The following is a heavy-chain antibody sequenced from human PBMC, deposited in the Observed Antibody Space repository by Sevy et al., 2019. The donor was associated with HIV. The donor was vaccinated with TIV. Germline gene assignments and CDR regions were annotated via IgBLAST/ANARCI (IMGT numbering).Heavy chain of an antibody. V-gene: IGHV3-30*02. Sequence: GESLKISCAASGFTFSSYGMHWVRQAPGKGLEWVAFIRYDGSNKYYADSVKGRFTISRDNSKNTLYLQMNSLRAEDTAVYYCAKDAEMTTVTTSDPWGQGTLVTVSS. CDR1: GFTFSSYG. D-gene: IGHD4-4*01. CDR3: AKDAEMTTVTTSDP. CDR2: IRYDGSNK. J-gene: IGHJ5*02.